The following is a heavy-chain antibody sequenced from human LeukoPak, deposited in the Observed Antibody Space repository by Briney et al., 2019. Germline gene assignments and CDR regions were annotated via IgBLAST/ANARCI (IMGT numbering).Heavy chain of an antibody. V-gene: IGHV4-59*08. J-gene: IGHJ5*02. CDR3: ARQTNGWFDP. CDR1: GGSISSYY. CDR2: ISYSGTT. Sequence: PSETLSLTCTVSGGSISSYYWNWVRQPPGKGLEWIGYISYSGTTNYNPSLKSRVTISVDTTKNQFSLKLSSVTAADTAVYYCARQTNGWFDPWGQGTLVTVSS. D-gene: IGHD1-14*01.